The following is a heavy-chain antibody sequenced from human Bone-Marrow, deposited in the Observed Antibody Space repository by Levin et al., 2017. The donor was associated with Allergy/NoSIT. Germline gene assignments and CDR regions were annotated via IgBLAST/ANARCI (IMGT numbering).Heavy chain of an antibody. Sequence: GASVKVSCKASGGTFSNYPISWVRQAPGQVLEWMGRIIPMLDITNYAQRFQGRVTITADKSTRTAYMELSSLRSEDTAVYFCAGGITAKALEWKRNPNYYYSYGLNVWGQGTTVTVSS. CDR1: GGTFSNYP. J-gene: IGHJ6*02. CDR3: AGGITAKALEWKRNPNYYYSYGLNV. CDR2: IIPMLDIT. D-gene: IGHD1-20*01. V-gene: IGHV1-69*02.